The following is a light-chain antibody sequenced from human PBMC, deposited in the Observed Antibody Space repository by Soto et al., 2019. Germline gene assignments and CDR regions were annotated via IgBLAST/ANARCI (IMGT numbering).Light chain of an antibody. CDR2: DVD. Sequence: QSALTQPASVSGSPGQSITISCSGTSSDIVGHNFVSWVQQHPGKAPKLIIYDVDNRPSGASNRFSGSKSGNTASLTISGLQAEDEADYYCSSYTSSSTVIFGGGTKVTVL. J-gene: IGLJ2*01. CDR1: SSDIVGHNF. V-gene: IGLV2-14*01. CDR3: SSYTSSSTVI.